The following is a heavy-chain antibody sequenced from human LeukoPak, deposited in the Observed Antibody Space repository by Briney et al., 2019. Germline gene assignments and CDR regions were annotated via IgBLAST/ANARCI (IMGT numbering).Heavy chain of an antibody. D-gene: IGHD6-19*01. J-gene: IGHJ4*02. V-gene: IGHV1-2*02. CDR3: ARIEGSGWYYFDY. CDR1: GYTFIGYY. Sequence: ASVKVSCKASGYTFIGYYMHWVRQAPGQGLEWMGWINPNSGGTKYAQKFQGRVTMTRDTSISTAYMELSYLRSDDTALYYCARIEGSGWYYFDYWGQGTLVTVSS. CDR2: INPNSGGT.